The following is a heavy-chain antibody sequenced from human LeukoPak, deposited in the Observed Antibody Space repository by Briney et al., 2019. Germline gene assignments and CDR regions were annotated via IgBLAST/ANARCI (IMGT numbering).Heavy chain of an antibody. CDR1: GFSVDGNY. D-gene: IGHD3-22*01. Sequence: GGSLRLSCELSGFSVDGNYMTWVRQVPGRGLEWVALIFSGDSTDYPDSVKGRFTISRDKSKNTLHPQMDSLRPEDTAMYYCALTYYFDRRGYSYFDYWGQGALVTVSS. J-gene: IGHJ4*02. CDR3: ALTYYFDRRGYSYFDY. V-gene: IGHV3-53*01. CDR2: IFSGDST.